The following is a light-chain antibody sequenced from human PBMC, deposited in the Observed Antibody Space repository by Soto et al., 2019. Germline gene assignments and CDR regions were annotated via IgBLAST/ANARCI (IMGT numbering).Light chain of an antibody. J-gene: IGLJ1*01. CDR1: SSNIGTYS. CDR2: SDN. Sequence: QAVLTQPPSASGTPGQKVTISCSGSSSNIGTYSVSWYQQFPGTAPRLLIYSDNQRPSGVPDRFSASKSGASASLAISGLPSEDEAYFYCAAWDDSLNCCGFRTGTQVP. CDR3: AAWDDSLNCCG. V-gene: IGLV1-44*01.